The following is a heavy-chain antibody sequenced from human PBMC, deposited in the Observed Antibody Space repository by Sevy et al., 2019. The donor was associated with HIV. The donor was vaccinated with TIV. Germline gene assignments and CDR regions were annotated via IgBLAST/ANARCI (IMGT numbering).Heavy chain of an antibody. Sequence: SETLSLTCTVSGGSVNSDHWNWIRQPPGKGLEGVGDVYYTGGTNYNPSPKNRVTISVDRTKNQSSLKLTSVTAADPAVYYCARRNDFAIWGQGTMVTVSS. CDR2: VYYTGGT. CDR1: GGSVNSDH. CDR3: ARRNDFAI. J-gene: IGHJ3*02. V-gene: IGHV4-59*08.